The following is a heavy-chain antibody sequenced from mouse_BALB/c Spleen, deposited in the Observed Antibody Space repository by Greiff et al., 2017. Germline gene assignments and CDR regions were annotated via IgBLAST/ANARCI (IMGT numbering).Heavy chain of an antibody. CDR2: IDPENGDT. CDR1: GFNIKDYY. D-gene: IGHD2-3*01. V-gene: IGHV14-4*02. Sequence: VQLQQSGAELVRSGASVKLSCTASGFNIKDYYMHWVKQRPEQGLEWIGWIDPENGDTEYAPKFKGKATLTADKSSSTAYMQLSSLTSDDSAVYFCARALIYDGYYGGYAMDYWGQGTSVTVSS. CDR3: ARALIYDGYYGGYAMDY. J-gene: IGHJ4*01.